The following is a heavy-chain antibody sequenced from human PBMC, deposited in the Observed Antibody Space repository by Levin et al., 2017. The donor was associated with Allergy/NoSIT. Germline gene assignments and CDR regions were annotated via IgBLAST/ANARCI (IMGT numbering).Heavy chain of an antibody. CDR2: ISGSGGST. Sequence: GESLKISCAASGFTFSSYAMSWVRQAPGKGLEWVSAISGSGGSTYYADSVKGRFTISRDNSKNTLYLQMNSLRAEDTAVYYCAKRGPSAAGGYYFDYWGQGTLVTVSS. J-gene: IGHJ4*02. V-gene: IGHV3-23*01. D-gene: IGHD6-13*01. CDR1: GFTFSSYA. CDR3: AKRGPSAAGGYYFDY.